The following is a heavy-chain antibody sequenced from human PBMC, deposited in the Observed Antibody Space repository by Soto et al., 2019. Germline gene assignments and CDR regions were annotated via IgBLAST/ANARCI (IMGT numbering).Heavy chain of an antibody. CDR1: GDSVSSNSAA. J-gene: IGHJ6*02. CDR3: AREVTAPSYYYSYGMDV. CDR2: TYYRSKWYN. Sequence: SQTLSLTCAISGDSVSSNSAAWNWIRQSPSRGLEWLGRTYYRSKWYNDYAVSVKSRITINPDTSKNQFSLQLNSVTPEDTAVYYCAREVTAPSYYYSYGMDVWGQGTTVTVSS. D-gene: IGHD4-4*01. V-gene: IGHV6-1*01.